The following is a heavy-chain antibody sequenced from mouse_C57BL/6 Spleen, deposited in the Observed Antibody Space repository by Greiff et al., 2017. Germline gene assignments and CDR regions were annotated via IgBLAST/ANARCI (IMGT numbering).Heavy chain of an antibody. Sequence: QVQLQQPGAELVKPGASVKLSCTASGYTFTSYWMQWVKQRPGQGLEWIGEIDPSDSYTNYNQKFKGKATLTVDTSSSTAYMQLSSLTSEDSAVYYCARSGTDYWGQGTTLTVAS. V-gene: IGHV1-50*01. CDR3: ARSGTDY. CDR2: IDPSDSYT. D-gene: IGHD4-1*01. CDR1: GYTFTSYW. J-gene: IGHJ2*01.